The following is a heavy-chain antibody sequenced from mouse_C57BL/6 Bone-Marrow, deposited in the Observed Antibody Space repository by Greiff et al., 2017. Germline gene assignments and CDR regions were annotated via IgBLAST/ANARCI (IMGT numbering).Heavy chain of an antibody. V-gene: IGHV1-76*01. CDR1: GYTFTDYY. D-gene: IGHD2-2*01. CDR2: IYPGSGNT. CDR3: ARTELWLRQAWFAY. J-gene: IGHJ3*01. Sequence: VQLVESGAELVRPGASVKLSCKASGYTFTDYYINWVKQRPGQGLEWIARIYPGSGNTYYNEKFKGKATLTAEKSSSTAYMQLSSLTSEDSAVYFCARTELWLRQAWFAYWGQGTLVTVSA.